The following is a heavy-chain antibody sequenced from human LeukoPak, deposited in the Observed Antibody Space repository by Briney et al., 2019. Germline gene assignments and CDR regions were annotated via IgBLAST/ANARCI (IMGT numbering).Heavy chain of an antibody. CDR1: GYSISSGYY. CDR2: IYHSGST. V-gene: IGHV4-38-2*02. Sequence: TTSETLSLTCTVSGYSISSGYYWGWIRQPPGKGLEWIGSIYHSGSTYYSPSLKSRVTISVDTSKNQFSLKLSPVTAADTAVYYCAREPSANVVVVPAAWEDDYWGQGTLVTVSS. CDR3: AREPSANVVVVPAAWEDDY. D-gene: IGHD2-2*01. J-gene: IGHJ4*02.